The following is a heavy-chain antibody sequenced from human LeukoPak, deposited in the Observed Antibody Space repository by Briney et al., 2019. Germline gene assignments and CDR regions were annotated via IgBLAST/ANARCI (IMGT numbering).Heavy chain of an antibody. CDR2: IKGDGDT. CDR1: GFTFSSYW. J-gene: IGHJ1*01. V-gene: IGHV3-74*01. D-gene: IGHD3-22*01. CDR3: ARAPSEIGGYYPEYFRH. Sequence: GGSLRLSCAASGFTFSSYWMHWVRQAPGKGLVWVSRIKGDGDTNYADSVKGRFTISRDNAKNTVSLQMNSLRAEDTGVYYCARAPSEIGGYYPEYFRHWGQGTLVTVSS.